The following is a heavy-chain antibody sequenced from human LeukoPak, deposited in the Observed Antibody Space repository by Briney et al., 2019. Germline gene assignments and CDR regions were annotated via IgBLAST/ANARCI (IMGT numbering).Heavy chain of an antibody. V-gene: IGHV1-8*01. Sequence: GASVKVSCKVSGYTLTELSMHWVRQAPGKGLEWMGWMNPNSGNTGYAQKFQGRVTMTRNTSISTAYMELSSLRSEDTAVYYCARGLSSGDYWGQGTLVTVSS. CDR3: ARGLSSGDY. CDR2: MNPNSGNT. CDR1: GYTLTELS. D-gene: IGHD6-19*01. J-gene: IGHJ4*02.